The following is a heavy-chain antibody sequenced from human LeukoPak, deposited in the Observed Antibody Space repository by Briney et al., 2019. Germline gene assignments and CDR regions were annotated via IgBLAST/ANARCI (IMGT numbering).Heavy chain of an antibody. V-gene: IGHV3-48*01. CDR1: GFTFSNYG. D-gene: IGHD6-6*01. CDR3: ARGGAARPDY. Sequence: GGSLRLSCAASGFTFSNYGMDWVRQAPGKGLEWVSYISSSSSSIYYADSVKGRFTISRDNAKNSLFPQMNSLRAEDTAVYYCARGGAARPDYWGQGTLVTVSS. CDR2: ISSSSSSI. J-gene: IGHJ4*02.